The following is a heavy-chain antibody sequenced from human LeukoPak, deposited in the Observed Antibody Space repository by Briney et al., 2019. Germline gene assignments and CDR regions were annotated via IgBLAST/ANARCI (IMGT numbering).Heavy chain of an antibody. CDR1: GFTFSSYG. CDR3: AKDIRSGYYGVLDC. D-gene: IGHD3-22*01. CDR2: ISGSGSNT. J-gene: IGHJ4*02. V-gene: IGHV3-23*01. Sequence: GGSLRLFCAASGFTFSSYGMSWVRQVPGKGLEWVSAISGSGSNTYYADSVKGRFTISRDNSKNTLYLQMDSLRAEDSAVYYCAKDIRSGYYGVLDCWGQGTLVTVSS.